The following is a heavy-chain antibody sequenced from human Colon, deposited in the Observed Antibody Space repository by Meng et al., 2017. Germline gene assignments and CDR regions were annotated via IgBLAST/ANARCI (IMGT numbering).Heavy chain of an antibody. CDR1: GFTFSNHG. V-gene: IGHV3-23*01. CDR3: ARITSSASDH. CDR2: VGGGGDTT. Sequence: GGPLRLSCVGSGFTFSNHGMSWARQAPGKGLEWVPAVGGGGDTTYYADSAKGRFTISRDNSKNTMYLQMNNLGAEDPAVYYCARITSSASDHWGQGTMVTVSS. J-gene: IGHJ4*02.